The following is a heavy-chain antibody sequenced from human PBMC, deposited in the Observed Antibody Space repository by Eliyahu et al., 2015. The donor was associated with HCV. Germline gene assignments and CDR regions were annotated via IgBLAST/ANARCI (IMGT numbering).Heavy chain of an antibody. J-gene: IGHJ6*02. V-gene: IGHV3-11*01. CDR3: ARGGEGGYLVYYYGMDV. CDR1: GFTFSDSY. Sequence: QVQLVESGGGLVKPGGSLRLSCAASGFTFSDSYMSWIRQAPGKGLEWVSYISSSGNTIYYSDSVKGRFTISRDNAKNSLYLQMNSLRAEDSAVYYCARGGEGGYLVYYYGMDVWFQGTTVTVSS. D-gene: IGHD3-22*01. CDR2: ISSSGNTI.